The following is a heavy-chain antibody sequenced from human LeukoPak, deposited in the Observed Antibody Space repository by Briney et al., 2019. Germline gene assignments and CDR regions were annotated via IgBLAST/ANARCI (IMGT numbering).Heavy chain of an antibody. Sequence: ASVKVSCKASGYTFTGYYMHWVRQAPGQGLEWMRWINVNNGDTRYAQKFQGRVTVTRDTSISTAYMEVSSLRSDDTAVYYCARDPPTEGWDFDLWGRGTLVTVSS. CDR1: GYTFTGYY. CDR2: INVNNGDT. CDR3: ARDPPTEGWDFDL. D-gene: IGHD2-21*02. V-gene: IGHV1-2*02. J-gene: IGHJ2*01.